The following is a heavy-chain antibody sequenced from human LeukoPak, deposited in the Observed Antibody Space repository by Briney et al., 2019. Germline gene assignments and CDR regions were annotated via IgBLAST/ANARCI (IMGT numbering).Heavy chain of an antibody. J-gene: IGHJ4*03. D-gene: IGHD4-17*01. Sequence: SLRLSCAASVFALSDDDMSWSRGAAGKGGKGLSYINPTIVERPYADSLTCRFTIYRDNTKNSLYLQMNSLTAEATAVYYCARNAYGAHTPSDYWGQGTMVTVSS. V-gene: IGHV3-11*03. CDR3: ARNAYGAHTPSDY. CDR1: VFALSDDD. CDR2: INPTIVER.